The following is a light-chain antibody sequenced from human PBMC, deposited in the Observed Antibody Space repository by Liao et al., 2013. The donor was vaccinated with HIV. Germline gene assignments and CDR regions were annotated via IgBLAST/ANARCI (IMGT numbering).Light chain of an antibody. J-gene: IGLJ2*01. CDR1: NIGSKT. CDR2: SDT. CDR3: QAWDSSTVV. V-gene: IGLV3-21*01. Sequence: SYVLTQPPSVSVAPGETATITCGGNNIGSKTVHWYQQKPAQAPVLVIFSDTDRPSEIPERFSGSNSGNTATLTISGTQAMDEADYYCQAWDSSTVVFGGGTKLTVL.